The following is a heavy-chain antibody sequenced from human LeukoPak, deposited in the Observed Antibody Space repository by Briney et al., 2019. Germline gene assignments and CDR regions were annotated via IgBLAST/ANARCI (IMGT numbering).Heavy chain of an antibody. CDR1: GGSISSYY. D-gene: IGHD5-24*01. CDR2: MYYSGST. CDR3: ARENGYKYDY. J-gene: IGHJ4*02. Sequence: SETLSLTCTVSGGSISSYYWSWIRQPPGKGLEWIGSMYYSGSTNYNPSLKSRVTIPVDTSKNQFSLKLSSVTAADTAVYYCARENGYKYDYWGQGTPVTVSS. V-gene: IGHV4-59*01.